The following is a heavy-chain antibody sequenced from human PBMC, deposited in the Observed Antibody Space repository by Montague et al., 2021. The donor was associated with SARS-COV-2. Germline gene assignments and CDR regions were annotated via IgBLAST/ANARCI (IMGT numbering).Heavy chain of an antibody. CDR2: IKPDGTST. D-gene: IGHD3-10*01. CDR1: GFTFRGYW. J-gene: IGHJ4*02. CDR3: VRPLWFGDSDYFFES. V-gene: IGHV3-74*01. Sequence: SLRLSCAASGFTFRGYWMHWVRQVPGRGPVWVSRIKPDGTSTNYAASVKGRFTISRDNAKNTLSLQVNNLRAEDTAVYYCVRPLWFGDSDYFFESWGQGTLVTVSS.